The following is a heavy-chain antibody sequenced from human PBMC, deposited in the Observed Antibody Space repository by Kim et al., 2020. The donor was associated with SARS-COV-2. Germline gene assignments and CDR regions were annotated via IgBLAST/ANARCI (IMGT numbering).Heavy chain of an antibody. Sequence: GGSLRLSCVMSGSTLSHHIIHWVRQAPGKGLEWVAAMSFDGFSKYFAASVKGRFTISRDEFRNTAWLQLNRLRDDDSGIYYCVREGGTSGRCGFFDRWG. J-gene: IGHJ1*01. CDR1: GSTLSHHI. V-gene: IGHV3-30*19. CDR3: VREGGTSGRCGFFDR. CDR2: MSFDGFSK. D-gene: IGHD3-9*01.